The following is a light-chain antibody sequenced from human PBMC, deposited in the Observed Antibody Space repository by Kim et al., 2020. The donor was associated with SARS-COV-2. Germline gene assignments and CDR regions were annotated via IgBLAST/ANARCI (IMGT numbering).Light chain of an antibody. J-gene: IGLJ3*02. CDR1: NIRTKY. CDR2: KDS. Sequence: SGAPGQTASLTCGGNNIRTKYVRWYRQKPGQAPVLVMYKDSKRPSGIPERFSGSNSGNTATLTITRAQAGDEADYYCQVWDSGTWVFGGGTQLTVL. V-gene: IGLV3-9*01. CDR3: QVWDSGTWV.